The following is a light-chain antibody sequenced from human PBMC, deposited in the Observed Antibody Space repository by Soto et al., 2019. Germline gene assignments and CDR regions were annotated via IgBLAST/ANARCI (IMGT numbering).Light chain of an antibody. V-gene: IGKV2-30*01. Sequence: VLTQSPLSVSVTVGQPASISCRTSRSLVFRDGNTYLHWYQQRPGQAPRRLIEDVSNRDSGVPDRFTGSGSGTDFTLEISRVEAEDVGMYYCMQSIDWPWTFGQGTKVDIK. J-gene: IGKJ1*01. CDR2: DVS. CDR3: MQSIDWPWT. CDR1: RSLVFRDGNTY.